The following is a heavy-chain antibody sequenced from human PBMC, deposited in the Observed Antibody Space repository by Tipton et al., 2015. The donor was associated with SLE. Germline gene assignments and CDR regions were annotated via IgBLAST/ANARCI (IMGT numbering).Heavy chain of an antibody. CDR2: IQGRENT. V-gene: IGHV4-59*02. J-gene: IGHJ4*02. CDR3: ARGVLGGSYPY. D-gene: IGHD1-26*01. Sequence: TLSLTCTVSGVSVTNYYWSWIRQPPGKRLEWIGFIQGRENTNYNPSLESRVTISVDTSKNQFSLKLSSVTAADTAVYYCARGVLGGSYPYWGQGTLVTVSS. CDR1: GVSVTNYY.